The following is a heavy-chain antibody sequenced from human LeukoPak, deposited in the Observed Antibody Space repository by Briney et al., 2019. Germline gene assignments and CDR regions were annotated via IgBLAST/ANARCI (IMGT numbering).Heavy chain of an antibody. V-gene: IGHV3-23*01. J-gene: IGHJ4*02. CDR1: GFTFSSYA. CDR2: FSGSGGST. CDR3: ARARPSMWIDY. Sequence: GGSLRLSCAASGFTFSSYAMSWVRQAPGKGLECISGFSGSGGSTYYADSVKGRFTISRDNSKNTLYLQMNSLRPEDTAVYYCARARPSMWIDYWGQGTLVTVSS. D-gene: IGHD5-12*01.